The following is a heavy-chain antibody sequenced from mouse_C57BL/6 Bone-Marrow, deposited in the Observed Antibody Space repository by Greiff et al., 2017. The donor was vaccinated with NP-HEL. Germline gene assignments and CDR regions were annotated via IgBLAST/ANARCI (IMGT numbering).Heavy chain of an antibody. CDR1: GYTFTSYW. CDR2: IYPSDSET. Sequence: QVQLQQPGAELVRPGSSVKLSCKASGYTFTSYWMDWVKQRPGQGLEWIGNIYPSDSETHYNQKFKDKATLTVDKSSSTAYMQLSSLTSEDSAVYYCARREYYYAMDYWGQGTSVTVSS. CDR3: ARREYYYAMDY. V-gene: IGHV1-61*01. J-gene: IGHJ4*01.